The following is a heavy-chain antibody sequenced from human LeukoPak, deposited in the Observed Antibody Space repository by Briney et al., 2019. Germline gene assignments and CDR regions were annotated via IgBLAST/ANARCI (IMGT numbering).Heavy chain of an antibody. CDR1: GFTFGDYA. J-gene: IGHJ4*02. CDR2: IRSKAYGGTT. CDR3: TRDRFGDFWSGYPDY. V-gene: IGHV3-49*04. D-gene: IGHD3-3*01. Sequence: GGSLGLSCTASGFTFGDYAMSWVRQAPGKGLEWVGFIRSKAYGGTTEYAASVKGRFTISRDDSKSIAYLQMNSLKTEDTAVYYCTRDRFGDFWSGYPDYWGQGTLVTVSS.